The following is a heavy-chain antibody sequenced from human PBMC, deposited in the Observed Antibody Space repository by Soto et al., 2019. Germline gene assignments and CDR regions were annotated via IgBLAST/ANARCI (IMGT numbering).Heavy chain of an antibody. V-gene: IGHV1-69*04. Sequence: SSVKVSCKASGGTFSSYTISWVRQAPGQGLEWMGRIIPILGIANYAQKFQGRVTITADKSTSTAYMELSSLRSEDTAVYYCARDRRGDGVFDYWGQGTLVTVSS. CDR2: IIPILGIA. CDR1: GGTFSSYT. J-gene: IGHJ4*02. CDR3: ARDRRGDGVFDY. D-gene: IGHD4-17*01.